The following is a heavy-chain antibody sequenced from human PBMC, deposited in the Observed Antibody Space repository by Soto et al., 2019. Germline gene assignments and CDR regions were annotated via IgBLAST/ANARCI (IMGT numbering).Heavy chain of an antibody. CDR2: IYYSGST. Sequence: QVQLQESGPGLVKPSETLSLTCTVSGGSINNYYWNWIRQPPGKGLEWIGYIYYSGSTNYNPSLKCRVTISVDTSKNQFSLKLSSVTAADTAVYYCARTTVTTLTSWFDYWGQGTLVTVSS. D-gene: IGHD4-17*01. CDR3: ARTTVTTLTSWFDY. J-gene: IGHJ4*02. V-gene: IGHV4-59*01. CDR1: GGSINNYY.